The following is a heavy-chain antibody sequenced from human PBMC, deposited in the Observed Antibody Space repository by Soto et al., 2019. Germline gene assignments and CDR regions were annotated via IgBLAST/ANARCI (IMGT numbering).Heavy chain of an antibody. Sequence: QVQLQESGQELVKPSGTLSLTCAVSGGSISSSNWWSWVRQPPGKGLEWIGEIYHSGSTNYNPSLKSRVTRSVDKSKNQFSLKLSSVTAADTAVYYCTRHRAARGPFDYWSQGTLVTVSS. CDR3: TRHRAARGPFDY. J-gene: IGHJ4*02. D-gene: IGHD6-6*01. CDR2: IYHSGST. V-gene: IGHV4-4*02. CDR1: GGSISSSNW.